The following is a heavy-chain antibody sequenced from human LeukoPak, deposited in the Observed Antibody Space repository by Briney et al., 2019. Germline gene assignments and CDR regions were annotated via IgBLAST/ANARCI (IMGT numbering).Heavy chain of an antibody. CDR3: ARRPWFGERNWFDP. J-gene: IGHJ5*02. D-gene: IGHD3-10*01. CDR1: GGTFSSYA. Sequence: ASVKVSCKASGGTFSSYAISWVRQAPGQGLEGMEGIIPIFGTANYAQKFQGRVTITADKSTSTAYMELSSLRSEDTAVYYCARRPWFGERNWFDPWGQGTLVTVSS. CDR2: IIPIFGTA. V-gene: IGHV1-69*06.